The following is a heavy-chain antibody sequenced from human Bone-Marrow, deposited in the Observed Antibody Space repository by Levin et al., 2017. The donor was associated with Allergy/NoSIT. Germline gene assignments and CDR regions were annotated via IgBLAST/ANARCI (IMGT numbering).Heavy chain of an antibody. J-gene: IGHJ4*02. D-gene: IGHD1-26*01. CDR3: ARVISSGGSSVDY. CDR2: TRNKANSYTT. CDR1: GFTFSDHY. Sequence: PGGSLRLSCAASGFTFSDHYMDWVRQAPGKGLEWVGRTRNKANSYTTEYAASVKGRFTISRDDSKNSLYLQMNSLKTEDTAVYYCARVISSGGSSVDYWGQGTLVTVSS. V-gene: IGHV3-72*01.